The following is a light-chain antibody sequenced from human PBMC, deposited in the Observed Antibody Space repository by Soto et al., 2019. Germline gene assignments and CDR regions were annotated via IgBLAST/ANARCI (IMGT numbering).Light chain of an antibody. V-gene: IGLV2-8*01. CDR1: SSDVGDYNY. CDR2: EVS. Sequence: QSALTQPPSASGSPGQSVTISCTGTSSDVGDYNYVSWYQQHPGKAPKLMIYEVSKRPSGVPDRCSVSKSGNTASLTVSGLQAEEEADYFCSSYAGSLYVFGTGTQVTVL. J-gene: IGLJ1*01. CDR3: SSYAGSLYV.